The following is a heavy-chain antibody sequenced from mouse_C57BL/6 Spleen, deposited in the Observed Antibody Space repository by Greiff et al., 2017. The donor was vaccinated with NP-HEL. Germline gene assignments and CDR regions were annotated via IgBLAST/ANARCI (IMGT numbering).Heavy chain of an antibody. V-gene: IGHV5-4*01. D-gene: IGHD2-2*01. J-gene: IGHJ2*01. Sequence: EVMLVESGGGLVKPGGSLKLSCAASGFTFSSYAMSWVRQTPEKRLEWVATISDGGSYTYYPDNVKGRFTISRDNAKNNLYLQMSHLKSEDTAMYYCARDTGLYYFDYWGQGTTLTVSS. CDR2: ISDGGSYT. CDR1: GFTFSSYA. CDR3: ARDTGLYYFDY.